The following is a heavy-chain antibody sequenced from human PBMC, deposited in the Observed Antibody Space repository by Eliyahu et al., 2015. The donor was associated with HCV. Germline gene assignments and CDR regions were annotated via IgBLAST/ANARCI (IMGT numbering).Heavy chain of an antibody. D-gene: IGHD1-26*01. CDR2: VKSKXDGGTI. Sequence: EVHLVXSGGGLVKPGGSLRLSCAXSGFTFSXAXMSWVRXAPGKGLGWVGRVKSKXDGGTIDYAAPVKGRFTISRDDSKQTLDLQLNSLRIEDTAVYYCTTDHWEWGQGALVTVSS. CDR1: GFTFSXAX. V-gene: IGHV3-15*01. CDR3: TTDHWE. J-gene: IGHJ4*02.